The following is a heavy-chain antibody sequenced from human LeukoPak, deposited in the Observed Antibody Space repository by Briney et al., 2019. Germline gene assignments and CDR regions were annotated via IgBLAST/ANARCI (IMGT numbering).Heavy chain of an antibody. CDR3: ARADWDTAMIDY. Sequence: GGSLRLSCAVSGFTFDDYAMHWVRQVPGKGLEWVSGINWNSDSIGYADAVKGRFTISRDNAKNSLYLQMNSLRAEDTAVYYCARADWDTAMIDYWGQGTLVTVSS. CDR2: INWNSDSI. D-gene: IGHD5-18*01. V-gene: IGHV3-9*01. J-gene: IGHJ4*02. CDR1: GFTFDDYA.